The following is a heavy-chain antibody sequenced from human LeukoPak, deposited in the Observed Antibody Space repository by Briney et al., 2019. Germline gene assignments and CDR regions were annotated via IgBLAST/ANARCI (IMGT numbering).Heavy chain of an antibody. J-gene: IGHJ4*02. CDR1: GRTFSSYA. CDR3: ARLVYDPDYDSSGY. V-gene: IGHV1-69*04. D-gene: IGHD3-3*01. CDR2: IIPILGIA. Sequence: SVKVACKASGRTFSSYAISWVRQAPGQGLEWMGRIIPILGIANYAQKFQGRVTITADKSTSTAYMELSSLRSEDTAVYYCARLVYDPDYDSSGYWGQGTLVTVSS.